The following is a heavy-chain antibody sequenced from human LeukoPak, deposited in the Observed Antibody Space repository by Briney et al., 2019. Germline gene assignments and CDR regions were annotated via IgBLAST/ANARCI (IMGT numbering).Heavy chain of an antibody. D-gene: IGHD4-17*01. J-gene: IGHJ6*03. CDR2: MSYSGST. CDR1: GYSISSGYY. Sequence: SETLSLTCTVSGYSISSGYYWGWIRQPPGKGLEWIGCMSYSGSTNYNPSLKSRVTISLDTSKNQFSLNLRSVTAADTAVYYCARSYGDYVSYYYMDVWGKGITVTVSS. V-gene: IGHV4-38-2*02. CDR3: ARSYGDYVSYYYMDV.